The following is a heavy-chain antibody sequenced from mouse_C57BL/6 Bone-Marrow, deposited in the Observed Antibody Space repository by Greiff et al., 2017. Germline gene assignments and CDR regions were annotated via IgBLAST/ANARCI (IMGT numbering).Heavy chain of an antibody. Sequence: EVHLVESGGGLVKPGGSLKLSCAASGFTFSDYGMHWVRQAPEKGLEWVAYISSGSSTIYYADTVKGRFTISRDNAKNTLFLQMTSLRSEDTAMYYCARPLLNWDGFYYFGYWGQGTTLTVSS. V-gene: IGHV5-17*01. J-gene: IGHJ2*01. CDR1: GFTFSDYG. D-gene: IGHD4-1*02. CDR3: ARPLLNWDGFYYFGY. CDR2: ISSGSSTI.